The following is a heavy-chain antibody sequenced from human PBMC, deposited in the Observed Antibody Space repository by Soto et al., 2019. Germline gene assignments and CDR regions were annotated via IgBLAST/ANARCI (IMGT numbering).Heavy chain of an antibody. D-gene: IGHD3-16*01. CDR1: GGSISSSSYY. V-gene: IGHV4-39*01. CDR3: VRSLGDYYYYYGMDV. Sequence: PSETLSLTCTVSGGSISSSSYYWGWIRQPPGKGLEWIGSIYYSGSTYYNPSLKSRVTISVDTSKNQFSLKLSSVTAADTAVYYCVRSLGDYYYYYGMDVWGQGTTVTVSS. J-gene: IGHJ6*02. CDR2: IYYSGST.